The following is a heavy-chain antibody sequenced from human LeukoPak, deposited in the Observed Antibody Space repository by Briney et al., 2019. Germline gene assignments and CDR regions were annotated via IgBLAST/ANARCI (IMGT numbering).Heavy chain of an antibody. CDR3: ARDGSAAGAPNAFDI. D-gene: IGHD6-13*01. V-gene: IGHV1-2*06. CDR2: ISPKSGGT. J-gene: IGHJ3*02. Sequence: ASVKVSCKASGYTFTGYYMHWVRQAPGQGLEWMGRISPKSGGTNYAQRFQGRVTMTRDTSISTVYMELSRLRSDDTAVYYCARDGSAAGAPNAFDIWGQGTMVTVSS. CDR1: GYTFTGYY.